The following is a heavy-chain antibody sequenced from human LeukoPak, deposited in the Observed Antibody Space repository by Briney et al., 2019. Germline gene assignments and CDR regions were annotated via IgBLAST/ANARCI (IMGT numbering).Heavy chain of an antibody. J-gene: IGHJ6*03. Sequence: PGGSLRLSCAASGFTFSSYGMSWVRQAPGKGLEWVSAISGSGGSTYYADSVKGRFTISRDNSKNTLYLQMNSLRAEDTAVYYCAKDEVGATLPYMDVWGKGTTVTVSS. D-gene: IGHD1-26*01. V-gene: IGHV3-23*01. CDR1: GFTFSSYG. CDR3: AKDEVGATLPYMDV. CDR2: ISGSGGST.